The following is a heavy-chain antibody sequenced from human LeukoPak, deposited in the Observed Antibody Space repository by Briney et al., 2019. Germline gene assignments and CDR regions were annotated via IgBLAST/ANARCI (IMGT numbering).Heavy chain of an antibody. Sequence: NPGGSLRLSCAASGFTFSSYSMNWVRQAPGKGLEWVSSISSSSSYIYYADSVEGRFTISRDNAKNSLYLQMNSLRAEDTAVYYCARDRGASVAVFDYWGQGTLVTVSS. CDR1: GFTFSSYS. CDR2: ISSSSSYI. V-gene: IGHV3-21*01. D-gene: IGHD6-19*01. CDR3: ARDRGASVAVFDY. J-gene: IGHJ4*02.